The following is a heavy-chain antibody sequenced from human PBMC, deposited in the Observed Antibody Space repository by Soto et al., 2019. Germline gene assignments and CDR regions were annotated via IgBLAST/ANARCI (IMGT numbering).Heavy chain of an antibody. D-gene: IGHD2-2*01. CDR3: ARGAEELPAPPFSYYYYMAV. J-gene: IGHJ6*03. CDR1: GYTFTGYY. Sequence: ASVKVSCKASGYTFTGYYMHWVRQAPGQGLEWMGWINPNSGGTNYAQKFQGWVTMTRDTSISTAYMELSRLRSDDTAVYYCARGAEELPAPPFSYYYYMAVWGKGTTVTVSS. V-gene: IGHV1-2*04. CDR2: INPNSGGT.